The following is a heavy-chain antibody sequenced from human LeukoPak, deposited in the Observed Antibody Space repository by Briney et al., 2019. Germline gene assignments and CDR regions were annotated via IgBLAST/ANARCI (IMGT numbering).Heavy chain of an antibody. J-gene: IGHJ4*02. CDR1: GFTVSSNF. D-gene: IGHD3-22*01. Sequence: GGSLRLSCAASGFTVSSNFMSWVRQAPGKGLEWVSVIYTGGSTYYADSVKGRFTISRDKSKNTLYLQMNSLRAEDTAVYYCAKGDYYDLDYWGQGTLVTVSS. CDR2: IYTGGST. V-gene: IGHV3-66*01. CDR3: AKGDYYDLDY.